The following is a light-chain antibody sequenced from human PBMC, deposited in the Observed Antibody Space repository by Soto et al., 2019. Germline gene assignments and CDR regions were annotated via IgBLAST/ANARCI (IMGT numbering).Light chain of an antibody. J-gene: IGKJ2*01. CDR3: QQYGISPYT. Sequence: EIVLTQSPGTLSLSPGEKATLSCRASQSVYSSYLAWYQHKPGQAHRLLIYGVSTRATGIPDRFSGSGSGTDFTLSISRLEPEDFAVYYCQQYGISPYTFGQGAKLEIK. CDR1: QSVYSSY. CDR2: GVS. V-gene: IGKV3-20*01.